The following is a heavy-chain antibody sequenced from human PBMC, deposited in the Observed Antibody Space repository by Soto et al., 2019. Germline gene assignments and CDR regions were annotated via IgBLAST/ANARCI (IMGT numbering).Heavy chain of an antibody. Sequence: GSLRLSCAASGFSFSDYSVNCVRQGPGKGPEWVSYISSRSIYISYADSVRGRFTISRDNAKNSLYLQRNSLRAEDTAVYYCASIPPYDSSGFYFAWGRGTTVTVSS. V-gene: IGHV3-21*01. J-gene: IGHJ6*02. D-gene: IGHD3-22*01. CDR1: GFSFSDYS. CDR3: ASIPPYDSSGFYFA. CDR2: ISSRSIYI.